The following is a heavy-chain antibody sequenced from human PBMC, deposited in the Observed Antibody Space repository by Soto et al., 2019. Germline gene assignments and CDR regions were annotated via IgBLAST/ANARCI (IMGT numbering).Heavy chain of an antibody. CDR1: GASVAGGSYY. Sequence: TLSLSCCVAGASVAGGSYYWSWVRQPPGKGLEWIGYIPSRGRPFYNPSLTSRGTISADTPKNQLSLQLTSVTAADTAVYYCARDTYSGYDFGLWGQGTLVPVSS. J-gene: IGHJ5*02. V-gene: IGHV4-30-4*01. CDR3: ARDTYSGYDFGL. CDR2: IPSRGRP. D-gene: IGHD5-12*01.